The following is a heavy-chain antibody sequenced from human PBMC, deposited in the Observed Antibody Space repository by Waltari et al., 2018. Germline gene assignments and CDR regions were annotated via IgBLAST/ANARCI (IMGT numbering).Heavy chain of an antibody. CDR3: ARDFPLWAAAGPDDY. Sequence: EVQLVESGGGLVKPGGSLRLSCAASGFTFSSYSMNWVRQAPGKGLEWVSSISSSSSYIYYADSVKGRFTISRDNAKNSLYLQMNSLRAEDTAVYYCARDFPLWAAAGPDDYWGQGTLVTVSS. J-gene: IGHJ4*02. V-gene: IGHV3-21*01. CDR2: ISSSSSYI. CDR1: GFTFSSYS. D-gene: IGHD6-13*01.